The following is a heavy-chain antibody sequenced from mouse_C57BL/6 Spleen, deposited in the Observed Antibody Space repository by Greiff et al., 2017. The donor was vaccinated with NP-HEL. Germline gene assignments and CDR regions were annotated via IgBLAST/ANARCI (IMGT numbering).Heavy chain of an antibody. Sequence: QVQLQQSGAELVRPGTSVKVSCKASGYAFTNYLIEWVKQRPGQGLEWIGVINPGSGGTNYNEKFKGKATLTADKSSSTAYMQLSSLTSEDSAVYFCASDDGYYCFDYWGQGTTLTVSS. J-gene: IGHJ2*01. V-gene: IGHV1-54*01. CDR1: GYAFTNYL. CDR2: INPGSGGT. CDR3: ASDDGYYCFDY. D-gene: IGHD2-3*01.